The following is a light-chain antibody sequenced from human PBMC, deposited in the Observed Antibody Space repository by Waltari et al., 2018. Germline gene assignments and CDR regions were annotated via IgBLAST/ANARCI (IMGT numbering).Light chain of an antibody. CDR1: SSNIGAGYD. Sequence: QSVLTQPPSVSGAPGQRVTISCTGSSSNIGAGYDLPWYQQLPGTAPKLLIYGNSNRPSGVPDRFSGSKSGTSASLAITGLQAEDEADYYCQSYDSSLTHVVFGGGTKLTVL. J-gene: IGLJ2*01. CDR3: QSYDSSLTHVV. V-gene: IGLV1-40*01. CDR2: GNS.